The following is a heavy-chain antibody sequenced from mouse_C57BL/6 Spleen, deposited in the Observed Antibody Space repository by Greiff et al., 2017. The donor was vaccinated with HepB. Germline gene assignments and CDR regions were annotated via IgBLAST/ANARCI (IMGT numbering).Heavy chain of an antibody. Sequence: EVHLVESGGGLVQPGGSLSLSCAASGFTFTDYYMSWVRQPPGKALEWLGFIRNKANGYTTEYSASVKGRFTISRDNSQSILYLQMNALRAEDSATYYCARSGPRDYAMDYWGQGTSVTVSS. CDR3: ARSGPRDYAMDY. CDR2: IRNKANGYTT. CDR1: GFTFTDYY. V-gene: IGHV7-3*01. J-gene: IGHJ4*01.